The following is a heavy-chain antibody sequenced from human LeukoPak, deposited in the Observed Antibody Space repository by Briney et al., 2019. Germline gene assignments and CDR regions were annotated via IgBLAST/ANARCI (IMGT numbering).Heavy chain of an antibody. CDR1: GGSISSYY. CDR3: ARQVSWNDDSLAY. CDR2: IYYSGST. Sequence: PSETLSLTCTVSGGSISSYYWSWIRQPPGKGLEWIGYIYYSGSTNYNPSLKSRVTISVDTSKNQFSLKLSSVTAADTAVYYCARQVSWNDDSLAYWGQGTLVTVSS. V-gene: IGHV4-59*08. J-gene: IGHJ4*02. D-gene: IGHD1-1*01.